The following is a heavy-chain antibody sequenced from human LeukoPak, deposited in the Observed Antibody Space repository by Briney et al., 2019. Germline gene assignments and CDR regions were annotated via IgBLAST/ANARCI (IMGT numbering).Heavy chain of an antibody. Sequence: SQTLSLTFALSVDSVSTNSVAWNWIRQSPSRGLEWLGRTYYRSKRNNDYAVSVKSRITINPDTSKNPFSLQLNSVTPDDTALYYCARGRYSGFDLWGQGTMVTVSS. CDR1: VDSVSTNSVA. V-gene: IGHV6-1*01. J-gene: IGHJ3*01. D-gene: IGHD2-15*01. CDR3: ARGRYSGFDL. CDR2: TYYRSKRNN.